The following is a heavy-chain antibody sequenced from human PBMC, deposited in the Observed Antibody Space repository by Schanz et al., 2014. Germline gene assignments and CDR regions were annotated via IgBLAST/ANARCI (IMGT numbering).Heavy chain of an antibody. D-gene: IGHD2-15*01. CDR3: ARDPGGTKTHGL. J-gene: IGHJ4*02. CDR2: IYSDGST. Sequence: LVESGGGVVQPGRSLRLSCAASGFTVSNNYMSWVRQAPGKGLECVSIIYSDGSTYYVDSVKGRFIISRDNSKNTVYLQMNSLRAEDTAVYYCARDPGGTKTHGLWGQGTLVTVSS. V-gene: IGHV3-66*01. CDR1: GFTVSNNY.